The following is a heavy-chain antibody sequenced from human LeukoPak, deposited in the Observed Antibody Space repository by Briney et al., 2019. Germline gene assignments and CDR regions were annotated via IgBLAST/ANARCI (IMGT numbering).Heavy chain of an antibody. J-gene: IGHJ4*02. CDR1: GGTFSSYA. CDR2: IIPIFGTA. Sequence: GASVKVSCKASGGTFSSYAISWVRQAPGQGLEWMGGIIPIFGTANYAQKFQGRVTMTTDTSTSTANMELRSLTSDDTAVYYCARTGNWAPDYWGQGTLVTVSS. D-gene: IGHD1-14*01. CDR3: ARTGNWAPDY. V-gene: IGHV1-69*05.